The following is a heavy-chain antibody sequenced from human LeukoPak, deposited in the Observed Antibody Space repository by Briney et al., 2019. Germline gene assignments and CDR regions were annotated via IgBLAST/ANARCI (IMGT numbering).Heavy chain of an antibody. D-gene: IGHD5-18*01. V-gene: IGHV1-2*02. CDR3: ARVVGQGTAMPSRDFSDY. CDR1: GYTFTAYC. CDR2: IDPNTGQT. Sequence: ASVKVSCKASGYTFTAYCIHWVRQAPGQGLEWMGWIDPNTGQTDSAQKFQGRVTVTRDTSINTAYMDLSSLRSDDTAVYYCARVVGQGTAMPSRDFSDYWGQGTLVTVSS. J-gene: IGHJ4*02.